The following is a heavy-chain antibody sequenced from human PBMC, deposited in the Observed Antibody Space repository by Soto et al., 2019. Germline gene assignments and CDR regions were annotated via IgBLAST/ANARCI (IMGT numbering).Heavy chain of an antibody. CDR3: ARERVIKAMAPYYYYYYGMDV. CDR2: INHSGST. J-gene: IGHJ6*02. Sequence: SETLSLTCAVYGGSFSGYYWSWIRQPPGKGLEWIGEINHSGSTNYNPSLKSRVTISVDTSKNQFSLKLSSVTAADTAVYYRARERVIKAMAPYYYYYYGMDVWGQGTTVTVSS. CDR1: GGSFSGYY. D-gene: IGHD5-18*01. V-gene: IGHV4-34*01.